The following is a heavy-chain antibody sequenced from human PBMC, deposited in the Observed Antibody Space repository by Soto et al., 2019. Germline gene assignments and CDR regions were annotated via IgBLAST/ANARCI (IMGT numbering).Heavy chain of an antibody. Sequence: SETLSLTCTVSGGSISSSSYYWGWIRQPPGKGLEWIGSIYYSGSTYYNPSLKSRFTISVDTSKNKFSLKLSSVTAADTAVYYCARASYDFWSGFNFDYWGQGTLVTVSS. J-gene: IGHJ4*02. V-gene: IGHV4-39*01. D-gene: IGHD3-3*01. CDR3: ARASYDFWSGFNFDY. CDR1: GGSISSSSYY. CDR2: IYYSGST.